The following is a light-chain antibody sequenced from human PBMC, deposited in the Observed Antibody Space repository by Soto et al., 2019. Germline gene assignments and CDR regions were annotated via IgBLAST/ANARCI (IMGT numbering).Light chain of an antibody. V-gene: IGLV3-21*04. CDR2: YDS. Sequence: SSELTQSPSVSVAPGRTARIACEGNNIGTKSVHWYQQRPGQAPVVVVYYDSDRPSGIPERFSGSNSGNTATLTISSVEAGDEVDYYCQVWDTSTFHPIFGGGTKLTVL. J-gene: IGLJ2*01. CDR1: NIGTKS. CDR3: QVWDTSTFHPI.